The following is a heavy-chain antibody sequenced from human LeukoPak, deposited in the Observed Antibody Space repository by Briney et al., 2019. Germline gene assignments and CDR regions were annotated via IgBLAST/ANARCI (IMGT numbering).Heavy chain of an antibody. CDR3: ARTGYSSDYYGMDV. CDR2: VYYRGNT. D-gene: IGHD6-25*01. CDR1: GGSFSGYY. J-gene: IGHJ6*02. V-gene: IGHV4-59*01. Sequence: SETLSLTCAVYGGSFSGYYWSWIRQPPGKGPEWIGYVYYRGNTNYNPSLKSRVTISVDMSKNQFSLKLRSVTAADTAVYYCARTGYSSDYYGMDVWGQGTTVTVSS.